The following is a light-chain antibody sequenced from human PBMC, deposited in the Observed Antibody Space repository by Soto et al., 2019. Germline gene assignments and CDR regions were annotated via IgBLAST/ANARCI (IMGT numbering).Light chain of an antibody. CDR3: QSYDSSLSVV. CDR1: RSNIGTGYD. J-gene: IGLJ2*01. V-gene: IGLV1-40*01. CDR2: GNS. Sequence: QSVLTQPPSVSGAPGQRVTISCTGTRSNIGTGYDVHWYQQLPGTAPKLLIYGNSNRPSGVPDRFSGSKSATSASLAITGLQAEDEADYYCQSYDSSLSVVFGGGPKLTVL.